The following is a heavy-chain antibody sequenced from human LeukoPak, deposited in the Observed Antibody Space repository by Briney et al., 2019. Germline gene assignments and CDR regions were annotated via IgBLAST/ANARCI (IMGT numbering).Heavy chain of an antibody. CDR1: GYTFTGYY. CDR3: ARSDTAMADFDY. CDR2: INPNSGGT. J-gene: IGHJ4*02. V-gene: IGHV1-2*02. Sequence: ASVKVSCKASGYTFTGYYMHWVRQAPGQGLEWMGWINPNSGGTNYAQKFQGRVTMTRDTSISTAYMELRRLRSADTAVYYCARSDTAMADFDYWGQGTLVTVSS. D-gene: IGHD5-18*01.